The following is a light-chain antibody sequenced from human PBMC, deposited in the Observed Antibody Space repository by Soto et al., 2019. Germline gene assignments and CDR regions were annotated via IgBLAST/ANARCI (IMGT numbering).Light chain of an antibody. V-gene: IGKV3-20*01. Sequence: EIVLTQSPGTLSLSPGERATLSCRASQSVSSSYLAWYQQKPGQAPRLLIYGASSRATGIPDRISGSGPGTVFTLTISRLEPDDFAVYYCQHYGSLVLTFGGGTKVEIK. CDR3: QHYGSLVLT. CDR1: QSVSSSY. CDR2: GAS. J-gene: IGKJ4*01.